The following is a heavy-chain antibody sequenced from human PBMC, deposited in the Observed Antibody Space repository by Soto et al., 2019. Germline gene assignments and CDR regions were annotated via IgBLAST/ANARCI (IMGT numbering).Heavy chain of an antibody. CDR1: GGSFSGYY. CDR3: ARGPLAAAGTRYYHYGMDV. Sequence: QVQLQQWGAGLLKPSETLSLTCAVYGGSFSGYYWSWIRQPPGKGLEWIGEINHSGSTNYNPSLKIRVTISVDTSKNQFSLKLSSVTAADTAVYYCARGPLAAAGTRYYHYGMDVWGQGTTVTVSS. J-gene: IGHJ6*02. V-gene: IGHV4-34*01. D-gene: IGHD6-13*01. CDR2: INHSGST.